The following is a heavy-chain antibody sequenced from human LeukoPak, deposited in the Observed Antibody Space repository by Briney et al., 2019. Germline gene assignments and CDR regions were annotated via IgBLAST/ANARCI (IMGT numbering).Heavy chain of an antibody. V-gene: IGHV3-23*01. D-gene: IGHD3-10*01. CDR1: GFTFSSYA. CDR2: ISGSGGST. J-gene: IGHJ4*02. CDR3: TCNYYGSGSYYRRGHY. Sequence: GGSLRLSCAASGFTFSSYAMSWVRQAPGKGLEWVSTISGSGGSTYYADSVKGRFTISRDNSKNTLYLQMSSLRAEDTAVYYCTCNYYGSGSYYRRGHYWGQGTLVTVSS.